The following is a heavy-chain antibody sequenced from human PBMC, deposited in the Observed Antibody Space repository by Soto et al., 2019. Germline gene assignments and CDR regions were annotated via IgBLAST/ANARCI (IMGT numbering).Heavy chain of an antibody. J-gene: IGHJ4*02. Sequence: PGESLKISFKGSGYSFTCYWIGWVRRMPGKGLEWMGIIYPGDSDTRYSPSFQGQVTISADKSISTAYLQWSSLKASDTAMYYCARIEYCSSTSCYSRRGYFDYWGQGTLVTVSS. CDR1: GYSFTCYW. CDR3: ARIEYCSSTSCYSRRGYFDY. CDR2: IYPGDSDT. D-gene: IGHD2-2*01. V-gene: IGHV5-51*01.